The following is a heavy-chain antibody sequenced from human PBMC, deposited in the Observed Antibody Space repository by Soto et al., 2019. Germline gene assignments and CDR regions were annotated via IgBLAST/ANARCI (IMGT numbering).Heavy chain of an antibody. J-gene: IGHJ4*02. V-gene: IGHV4-59*01. CDR3: ARAVLPATAPFDY. Sequence: QVQLQESGPRLVKPSETLSLTCIVSGGSISSYYWSWIRQPPGKGLEWIGYIYYSGSTNYNPSLTSRVTMSVDTSKKPFSLKLSSVTAGDTAVYYCARAVLPATAPFDYWGQGTLVTVSS. CDR1: GGSISSYY. CDR2: IYYSGST. D-gene: IGHD2-2*01.